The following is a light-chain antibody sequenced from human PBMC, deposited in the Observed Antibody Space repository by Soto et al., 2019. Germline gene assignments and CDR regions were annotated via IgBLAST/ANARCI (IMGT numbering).Light chain of an antibody. V-gene: IGKV3-15*01. CDR3: HQYNECPPLT. CDR1: QSVSGN. J-gene: IGKJ4*01. CDR2: DTS. Sequence: ELVLSQSPATLSVSPGERASLPCTARQSVSGNLAWYQQKPGQAPRLLIHDTSTSATDSPARFSGSGSGTEFTLTLSNLQSEADAVYSCHQYNECPPLTFGGGTKVDIK.